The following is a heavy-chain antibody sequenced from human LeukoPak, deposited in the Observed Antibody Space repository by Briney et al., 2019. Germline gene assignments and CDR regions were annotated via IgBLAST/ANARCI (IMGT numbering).Heavy chain of an antibody. D-gene: IGHD3-16*01. V-gene: IGHV3-30*03. CDR2: ISHDGGAE. CDR3: ARDWGSSGWYNWFDP. Sequence: GTSLRLSCAVSGFSIGNHGMHWVRQAPDKGLEWVAMISHDGGAEYYGDSVKGRLTISRDNSENTLYLQMNGLGVEDTAVYYCARDWGSSGWYNWFDPWGQGTLVTVSP. CDR1: GFSIGNHG. J-gene: IGHJ5*02.